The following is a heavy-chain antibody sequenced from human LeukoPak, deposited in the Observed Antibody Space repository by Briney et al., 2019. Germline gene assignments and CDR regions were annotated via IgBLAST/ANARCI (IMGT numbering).Heavy chain of an antibody. CDR3: ARDRGDYGRVFDY. Sequence: ASAKVSCKASGYTFTGYYMHWVRQAPGQGLEWMGWINPNSGGTNYAQKFQGRVTMTRDTSISTVYMELSRLRSDDTAVYYCARDRGDYGRVFDYWGQGTLVTVSS. J-gene: IGHJ4*02. CDR2: INPNSGGT. V-gene: IGHV1-2*02. D-gene: IGHD4-17*01. CDR1: GYTFTGYY.